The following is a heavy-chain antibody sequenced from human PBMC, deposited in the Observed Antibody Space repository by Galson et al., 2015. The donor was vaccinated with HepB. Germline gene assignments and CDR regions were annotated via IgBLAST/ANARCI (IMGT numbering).Heavy chain of an antibody. J-gene: IGHJ6*02. CDR1: EDSVSANTAV. V-gene: IGHV6-1*01. CDR3: AYGVDV. Sequence: CAISEDSVSANTAVWNWIRQFPSRGLEWLGRTYYRSKWQKDYAVSMKSRITISTDTSRNQVSLQLNSMSPEDTAVYYCAYGVDVWGQGTTVTVSS. CDR2: TYYRSKWQK.